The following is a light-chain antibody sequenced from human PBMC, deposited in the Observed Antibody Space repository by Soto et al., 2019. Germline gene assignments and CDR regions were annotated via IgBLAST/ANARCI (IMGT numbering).Light chain of an antibody. CDR3: QQFGSSPGFT. CDR2: AAS. J-gene: IGKJ3*01. CDR1: QSINNRY. Sequence: EIVLTQSPGTLSLSPGERATLSCRASQSINNRYLAWYQQKPGQAPRLLIYAASSRATGIPDRFSGSGSGTDFTLTISRLEPEDFPVCYCQQFGSSPGFTFGPGTKVDIK. V-gene: IGKV3-20*01.